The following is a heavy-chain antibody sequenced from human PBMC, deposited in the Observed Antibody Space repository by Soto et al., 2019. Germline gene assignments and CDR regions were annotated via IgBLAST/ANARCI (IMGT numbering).Heavy chain of an antibody. V-gene: IGHV4-39*01. Sequence: LSLTCTVAGDSISSSGSHWDWIRQSPGKGLEWIGSFYNSRSTYYNPSLKSRVTISVDTSKNQFSLMVRSVTAADTAVYYCARLITYYFDTGGYYYDYWGQGSLVTVSS. D-gene: IGHD3-22*01. J-gene: IGHJ4*02. CDR1: GDSISSSGSH. CDR3: ARLITYYFDTGGYYYDY. CDR2: FYNSRST.